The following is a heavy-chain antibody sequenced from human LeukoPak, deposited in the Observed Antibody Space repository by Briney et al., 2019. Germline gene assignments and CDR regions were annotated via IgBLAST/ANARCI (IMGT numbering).Heavy chain of an antibody. CDR2: IYYSGAT. CDR1: GGSISNYF. Sequence: SETLSLTCTVSGGSISNYFWSWVRQPPGKGLEWIGYIYYSGATNYSPSLRSRLTISVDTSKDQLYMTLNSVTAADTAVYYCARETSQKGAHYMDVWGKGATVTISS. J-gene: IGHJ6*03. D-gene: IGHD3-16*01. CDR3: ARETSQKGAHYMDV. V-gene: IGHV4-59*01.